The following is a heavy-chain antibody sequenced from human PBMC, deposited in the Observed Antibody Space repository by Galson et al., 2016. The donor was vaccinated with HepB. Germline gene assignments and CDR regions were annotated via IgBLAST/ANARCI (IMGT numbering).Heavy chain of an antibody. D-gene: IGHD3-22*01. CDR3: TKNEVRTHDH. V-gene: IGHV3-23*05. Sequence: SLRLSCAASGFTFRNYAMSWVRQAPGKGLEWVSAIHLAGRDIYYADSVRGRFTISRDDSNSMLYLQMNSLRPEDSALYYCTKNEVRTHDHWGQGTLVTVSS. CDR2: IHLAGRDI. CDR1: GFTFRNYA. J-gene: IGHJ4*02.